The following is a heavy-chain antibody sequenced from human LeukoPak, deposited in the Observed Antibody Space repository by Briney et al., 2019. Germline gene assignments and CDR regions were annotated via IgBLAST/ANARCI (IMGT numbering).Heavy chain of an antibody. V-gene: IGHV3-11*01. Sequence: PGGSLRLSRAASGFTFSDYYMSWIRQAPGKGLEWVSYISSSGSTIYYADSVKGRFTISRDNAKNSLYLQMNSLRAEDTAVYYCARPTYCGGDCYSTVGYYGMDVWGQGTTVTVSS. J-gene: IGHJ6*02. CDR1: GFTFSDYY. CDR2: ISSSGSTI. D-gene: IGHD2-21*02. CDR3: ARPTYCGGDCYSTVGYYGMDV.